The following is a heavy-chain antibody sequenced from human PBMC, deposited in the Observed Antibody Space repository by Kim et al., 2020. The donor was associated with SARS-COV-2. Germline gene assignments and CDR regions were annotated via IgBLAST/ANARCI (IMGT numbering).Heavy chain of an antibody. V-gene: IGHV3-30*02. D-gene: IGHD6-13*01. J-gene: IGHJ6*02. CDR3: AKGHSSSWYHYFYYYGMDV. Sequence: GRFTISRDNSKNTLYLQMNSLRAEDTAVYYCAKGHSSSWYHYFYYYGMDVWGQGTTVTVSS.